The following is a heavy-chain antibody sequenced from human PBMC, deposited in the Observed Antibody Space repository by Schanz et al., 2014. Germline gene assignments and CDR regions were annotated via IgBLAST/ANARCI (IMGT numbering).Heavy chain of an antibody. D-gene: IGHD6-19*01. CDR1: GFTFSGYW. Sequence: EVQLLESGGGLVQPGGSLRLSCTASGFTFSGYWMSWVRQAPGEGLVWVANIKLDGSEKYYVDSVKGRFTITRDIAKNSLSLQMDSLRAEDTAVYYCARKTDSSGTGDYWGQGTLVTVSS. CDR2: IKLDGSEK. CDR3: ARKTDSSGTGDY. V-gene: IGHV3-7*01. J-gene: IGHJ4*02.